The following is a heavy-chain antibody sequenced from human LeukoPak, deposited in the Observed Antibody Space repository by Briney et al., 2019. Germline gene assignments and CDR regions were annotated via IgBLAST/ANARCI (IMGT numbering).Heavy chain of an antibody. Sequence: GGSLRLSCAASGFSFSNYAMTWVRQAPGKGLEWVSALSGSAGSAYYAASVKGRFTISRDNSKKTMYLQMSSLRAEDTAVYYCAKAPGHAAYPNLGYFAYWGQGALVTVSS. J-gene: IGHJ4*02. CDR3: AKAPGHAAYPNLGYFAY. CDR1: GFSFSNYA. V-gene: IGHV3-23*01. D-gene: IGHD2-21*01. CDR2: LSGSAGSA.